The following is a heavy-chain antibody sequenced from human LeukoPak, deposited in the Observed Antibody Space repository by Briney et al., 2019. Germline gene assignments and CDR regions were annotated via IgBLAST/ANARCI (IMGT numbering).Heavy chain of an antibody. CDR3: ARDIVGATDFDY. D-gene: IGHD1-26*01. J-gene: IGHJ4*02. CDR1: GYTFTSYG. V-gene: IGHV1-18*01. CDR2: ISAYNGNT. Sequence: ASVKVSCKASGYTFTSYGISWVRQAPGQGLEWMGWISAYNGNTNYAQKLQGRVTMTTDTSTCTAYMELRSLRSDDTAVYYCARDIVGATDFDYWGQGTLVTVSS.